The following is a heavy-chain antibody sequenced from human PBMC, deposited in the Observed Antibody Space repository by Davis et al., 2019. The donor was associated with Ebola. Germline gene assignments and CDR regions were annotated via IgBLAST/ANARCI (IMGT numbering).Heavy chain of an antibody. V-gene: IGHV3-33*01. D-gene: IGHD2-15*01. CDR1: GFTFSSYG. Sequence: LSLTCAASGFTFSSYGMHWVRQAPGKGLAWVAVIWYDGSKKYYADSVKGRFTISRDNSKNTLYLQMNSLRAEDTAVYNCARGGCSGGSCSYYFDYWGQGTLVTVSS. CDR3: ARGGCSGGSCSYYFDY. CDR2: IWYDGSKK. J-gene: IGHJ4*02.